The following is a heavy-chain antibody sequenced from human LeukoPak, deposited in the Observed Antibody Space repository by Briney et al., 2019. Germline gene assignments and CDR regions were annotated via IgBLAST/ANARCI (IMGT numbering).Heavy chain of an antibody. D-gene: IGHD6-13*01. CDR2: ISLNSGSI. CDR3: TKLTKRMYSSSWYGGFDS. Sequence: PGGSLRLSCEASGFTFDDYAMHWVRQAPGKGLEWVSGISLNSGSIGYADSVKGRFTISRDNAKNSLYLEMNSLRADDTAFYYCTKLTKRMYSSSWYGGFDSWGQGTLVTVSS. J-gene: IGHJ4*02. CDR1: GFTFDDYA. V-gene: IGHV3-9*01.